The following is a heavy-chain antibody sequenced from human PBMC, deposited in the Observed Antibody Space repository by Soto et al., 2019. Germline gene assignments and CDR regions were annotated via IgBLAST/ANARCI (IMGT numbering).Heavy chain of an antibody. V-gene: IGHV3-30*03. CDR1: GFTFSSYG. CDR3: ARESGNFWSGYQYYYYYYGMDV. CDR2: ISYDGSNK. D-gene: IGHD3-3*01. J-gene: IGHJ6*02. Sequence: ESGGGVVQPGRSLRLSCAASGFTFSSYGMHWVRQAPGKGLEWVAVISYDGSNKYYADSVKGRFTISRDNSKNTLYLQMNSLRAEDTAVYYCARESGNFWSGYQYYYYYYGMDVWGQGTTVTVSS.